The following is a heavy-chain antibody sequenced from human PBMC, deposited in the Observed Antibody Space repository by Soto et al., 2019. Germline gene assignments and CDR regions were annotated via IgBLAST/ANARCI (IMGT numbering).Heavy chain of an antibody. D-gene: IGHD2-2*01. CDR3: ARVGAYCVSTSCHDY. Sequence: QVQLVQSGAEVKKPGASVKVSCKASGYTFTNYGISWVRQAPGQGLEWMGWISAYNGNTDYAQKLQGRVTMTTDTSTSTAYMERRSVRSDDTAVYYCARVGAYCVSTSCHDYWGQGALVTVSS. J-gene: IGHJ4*02. CDR1: GYTFTNYG. V-gene: IGHV1-18*01. CDR2: ISAYNGNT.